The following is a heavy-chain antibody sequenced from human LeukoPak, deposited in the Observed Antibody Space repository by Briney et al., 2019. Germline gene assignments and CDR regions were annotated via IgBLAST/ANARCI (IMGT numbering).Heavy chain of an antibody. D-gene: IGHD3-3*01. V-gene: IGHV1-8*03. CDR1: GYTFTSYD. CDR2: MNPNSGNT. J-gene: IGHJ4*02. Sequence: ASVKVSCKASGYTFTSYDINWVRQATGQGLEWMGWMNPNSGNTGYAQKFQGRVTITRNTAISTAYMELSSLRSEDTAVYYCARGFRTITIFGVVTKYFDYWGQGTLVTVSS. CDR3: ARGFRTITIFGVVTKYFDY.